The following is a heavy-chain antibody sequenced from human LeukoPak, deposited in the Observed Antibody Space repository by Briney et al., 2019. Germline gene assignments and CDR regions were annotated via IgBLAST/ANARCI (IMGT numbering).Heavy chain of an antibody. Sequence: SETLSLTCTVSGGSISSYYWSWIRQPPGKGLEWIGYIYYSRSTNYNPSLKSRVTISVDTSKNQFSLKLSSVTAADTAVYYCARGVLLPTHYFDYWGQGTLVTVSS. CDR2: IYYSRST. CDR3: ARGVLLPTHYFDY. V-gene: IGHV4-59*01. J-gene: IGHJ4*02. D-gene: IGHD3-10*01. CDR1: GGSISSYY.